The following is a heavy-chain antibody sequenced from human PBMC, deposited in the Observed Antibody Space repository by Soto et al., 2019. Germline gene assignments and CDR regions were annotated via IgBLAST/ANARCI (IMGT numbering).Heavy chain of an antibody. CDR2: ISYDGSSE. CDR1: GFTFSDYG. D-gene: IGHD5-12*01. J-gene: IGHJ4*02. CDR3: VKDQAWMAMMTD. V-gene: IGHV3-30*18. Sequence: PGGSLRLSCAASGFTFSDYGMHWVRQAPGKGLEWVAVISYDGSSEYYVDSVKGRFTISRDNSKNTLYLQMNSLRVEDTAVYYCVKDQAWMAMMTDWGQGTLVTVSS.